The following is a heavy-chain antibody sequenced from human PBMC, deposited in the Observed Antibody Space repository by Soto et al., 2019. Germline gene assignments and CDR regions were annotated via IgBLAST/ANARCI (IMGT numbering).Heavy chain of an antibody. CDR3: AKDKPGTTSFDY. Sequence: GGSLRLSCAASGFTVSSNAMYWVRQAPGKGLEWVSAISDRGDTTHYAYSVKGRFTISRDTSKNTLYLQLNALRADDTAVYYCAKDKPGTTSFDYWGQGTLVTVSP. CDR1: GFTVSSNA. J-gene: IGHJ4*02. D-gene: IGHD1-1*01. V-gene: IGHV3-23*01. CDR2: ISDRGDTT.